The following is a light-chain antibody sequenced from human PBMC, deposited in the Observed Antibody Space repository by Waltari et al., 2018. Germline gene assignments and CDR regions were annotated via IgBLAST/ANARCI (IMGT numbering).Light chain of an antibody. Sequence: QSVLTQPPSVSAAPGQKVTISCSGSSSHIGNNYVSWYQQLPGTAPKLLIYENKERPSGIPDRFSGSKSGTSATLGITGLQTGDEADYYCGTWDSSLSAAVFGGGTQLTVL. CDR2: ENK. J-gene: IGLJ7*01. V-gene: IGLV1-51*02. CDR1: SSHIGNNY. CDR3: GTWDSSLSAAV.